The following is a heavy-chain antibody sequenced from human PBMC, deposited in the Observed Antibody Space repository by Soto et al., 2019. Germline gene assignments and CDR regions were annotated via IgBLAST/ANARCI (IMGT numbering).Heavy chain of an antibody. J-gene: IGHJ5*02. CDR1: GGSISTGGYY. CDR3: ARSVFP. CDR2: FYYSGRP. Sequence: QVQLQESGPGLVKPSQTLSLTCTVSGGSISTGGYYWNWIRQHPGKGLEWIGYFYYSGRPYYNPSLKSRVTISVNTSKNQFSLKLSSVTAADTDVYYCARSVFPWGQGTLVTVSS. V-gene: IGHV4-31*03.